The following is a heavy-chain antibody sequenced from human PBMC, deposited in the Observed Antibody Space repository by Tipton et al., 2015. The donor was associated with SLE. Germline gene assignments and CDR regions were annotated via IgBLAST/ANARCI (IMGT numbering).Heavy chain of an antibody. J-gene: IGHJ4*02. V-gene: IGHV1-18*04. CDR2: ISASNGNR. CDR1: GYTFTDYD. CDR3: ARQPPYSTNWFFDY. Sequence: QSGPEVRKPGASVKASCKASGYTFTDYDITWVRQAPGQGLEWLGWISASNGNRNYAQNMQGRLIMTTDSSTSTAYMELRSLRSDDTAVYYCARQPPYSTNWFFDYWGQGTLVTVSS. D-gene: IGHD2/OR15-2a*01.